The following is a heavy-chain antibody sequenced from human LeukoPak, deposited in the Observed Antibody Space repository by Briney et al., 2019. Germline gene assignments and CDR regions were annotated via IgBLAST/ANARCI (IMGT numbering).Heavy chain of an antibody. D-gene: IGHD5-12*01. CDR3: ASSLSGYDFDY. V-gene: IGHV3-9*01. J-gene: IGHJ4*02. CDR2: ISWNSGSI. Sequence: PGGSLRLSCAASGFTFDDYAMHWVRQAPGKGLEWVSGISWNSGSIGYADSVKGRFTISRDNAKNSLYLQMNSLRAEDTALYYCASSLSGYDFDYWGRGTLVTVSS. CDR1: GFTFDDYA.